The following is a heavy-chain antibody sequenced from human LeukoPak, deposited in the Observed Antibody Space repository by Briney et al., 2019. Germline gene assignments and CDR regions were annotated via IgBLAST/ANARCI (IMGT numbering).Heavy chain of an antibody. Sequence: GGSLRLSCAASGFTFSNYAMSWVRQAPGKGLEWVSVISGSGGSSYHADSVKGRFTISRDNSNNTLYLQMNSLRAEDTAIYYCAKVRSAVVAAATNYWGQGTLVTVSS. CDR1: GFTFSNYA. CDR2: ISGSGGSS. CDR3: AKVRSAVVAAATNY. J-gene: IGHJ4*02. D-gene: IGHD2-15*01. V-gene: IGHV3-23*01.